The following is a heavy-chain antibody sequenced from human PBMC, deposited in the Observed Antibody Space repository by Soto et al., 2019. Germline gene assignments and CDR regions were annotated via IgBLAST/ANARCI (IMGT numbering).Heavy chain of an antibody. D-gene: IGHD6-25*01. V-gene: IGHV2-5*01. J-gene: IGHJ4*02. CDR3: AHRPSRYSSAPTPFAY. Sequence: LLNRKRTSALTGNCSDLGLSSSVIEVGWIRQSPGKALEWLALIYWNDDKRYSPSLKSRLTITKDTSKNQVVLTMTNMDPVDTATYYCAHRPSRYSSAPTPFAYRGQGTLVPVSS. CDR1: DLGLSSSVIE. CDR2: IYWNDDK.